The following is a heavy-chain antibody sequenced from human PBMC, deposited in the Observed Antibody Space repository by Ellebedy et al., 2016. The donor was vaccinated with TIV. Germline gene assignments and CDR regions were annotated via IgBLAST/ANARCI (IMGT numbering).Heavy chain of an antibody. D-gene: IGHD6-19*01. Sequence: PGGSLRLSCAASGFTFSSSWVHWVRQVPGKGLVWVARINGDGSNIGYAASVKGRFTISRDNSKNTLYLQMISLRAGDTALYYCARDPPQGTSGWSSWGQGTLVTVSS. CDR3: ARDPPQGTSGWSS. J-gene: IGHJ5*01. CDR1: GFTFSSSW. CDR2: INGDGSNI. V-gene: IGHV3-74*01.